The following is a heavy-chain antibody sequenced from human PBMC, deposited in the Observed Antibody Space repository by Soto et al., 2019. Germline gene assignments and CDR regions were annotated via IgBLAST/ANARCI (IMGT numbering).Heavy chain of an antibody. Sequence: GGSLRLSCATSGFPFNDYYMTWIRQAPGKGLEWLSHISPKSTFRNYADSVQGRFTISRDNTESSLFLQMNSLGVDDTAVYSCVRGGGGGLFEPWGQGVLVTVSS. J-gene: IGHJ5*02. V-gene: IGHV3-11*06. CDR1: GFPFNDYY. CDR2: ISPKSTFR. D-gene: IGHD2-21*01. CDR3: VRGGGGGLFEP.